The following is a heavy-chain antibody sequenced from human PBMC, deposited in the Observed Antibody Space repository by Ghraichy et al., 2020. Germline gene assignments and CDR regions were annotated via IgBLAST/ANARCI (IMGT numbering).Heavy chain of an antibody. J-gene: IGHJ5*02. CDR2: IRSKADGGTT. CDR3: TTLGLSDT. V-gene: IGHV3-15*01. CDR1: GFTFSNAW. D-gene: IGHD2/OR15-2a*01. Sequence: GESLNISCAASGFTFSNAWMSWVRQAPWKGLEWLGRIRSKADGGTTDYAATVKGRFFFSRDDSKDTLYLQMNSLKTEDTAVYYCTTLGLSDTWGQGTLVTVSS.